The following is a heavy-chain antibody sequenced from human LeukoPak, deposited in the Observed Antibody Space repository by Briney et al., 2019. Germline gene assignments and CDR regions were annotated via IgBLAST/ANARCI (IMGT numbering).Heavy chain of an antibody. D-gene: IGHD3-10*01. Sequence: SQTLSLTCTVSGGSISSGGYYWSWIRQPPGKGLEWIGYIYYSGSTYYNPSLKSRVTISVDTSKNQFSLKLSSVTAADTAVYYCAREYSESLWFGELRAFDYWGQGTLVTVSS. CDR2: IYYSGST. J-gene: IGHJ4*02. CDR3: AREYSESLWFGELRAFDY. V-gene: IGHV4-30-2*01. CDR1: GGSISSGGYY.